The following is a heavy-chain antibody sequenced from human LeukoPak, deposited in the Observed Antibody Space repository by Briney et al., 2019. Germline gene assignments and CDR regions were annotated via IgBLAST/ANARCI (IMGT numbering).Heavy chain of an antibody. CDR2: IWYDGSNK. CDR1: GFTFSSYA. J-gene: IGHJ5*02. CDR3: ARVWQQWLEPSGWFDP. D-gene: IGHD6-19*01. V-gene: IGHV3-33*08. Sequence: PGGSLRLSCEAFGFTFSSYAMHWVRQAPGKGLEWVAVIWYDGSNKYYADSVKGRFTISRDNSKNTLYLQMNSLRAEDTAVYYCARVWQQWLEPSGWFDPWGQGTLVTVSS.